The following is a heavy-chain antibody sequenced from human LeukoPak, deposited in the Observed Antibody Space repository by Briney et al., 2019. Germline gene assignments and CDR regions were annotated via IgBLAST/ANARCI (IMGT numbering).Heavy chain of an antibody. D-gene: IGHD3-22*01. CDR1: GGSISSGGYY. CDR3: ARLQAEADTMIVVGLGAFDI. J-gene: IGHJ3*02. V-gene: IGHV4-31*03. Sequence: SETLSLTCTVSGGSISSGGYYWSWIRQHPGKGLEWIGYIYYSGSTYYNPSLKSRVTISVDTSKNQFSLKLSSVTAADTAVYYRARLQAEADTMIVVGLGAFDIWGQGTMVTVSS. CDR2: IYYSGST.